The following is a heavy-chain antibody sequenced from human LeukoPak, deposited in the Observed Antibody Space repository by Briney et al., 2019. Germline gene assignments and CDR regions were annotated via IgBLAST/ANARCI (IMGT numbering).Heavy chain of an antibody. D-gene: IGHD4-17*01. CDR3: ATTVTTLYAFDI. CDR2: INPNSGGT. J-gene: IGHJ3*02. V-gene: IGHV1-2*06. Sequence: GASVKVSCKASGGTFSSYAISWVRQAPGQGLEWMGRINPNSGGTNYAQKFQGRVTMTRDTSISTAYMELSRLRSDDTAVYYCATTVTTLYAFDIWGQGTMVTVSS. CDR1: GGTFSSYA.